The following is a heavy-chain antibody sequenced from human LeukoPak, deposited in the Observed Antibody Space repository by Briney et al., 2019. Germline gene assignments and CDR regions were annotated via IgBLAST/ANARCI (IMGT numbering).Heavy chain of an antibody. D-gene: IGHD5-12*01. J-gene: IGHJ6*03. CDR3: ARDSGYRNYYYYYYMDV. CDR2: IIPIFGTA. V-gene: IGHV1-69*05. CDR1: GGTFSSYA. Sequence: GASVKVSCKASGGTFSSYAISWVRQAPGQGLEWMGGIIPIFGTANYAQKFQGRVTITTDESTSTAYMELSSLRSEDTAAYYCARDSGYRNYYYYYYMDVWGKGTTVTVSS.